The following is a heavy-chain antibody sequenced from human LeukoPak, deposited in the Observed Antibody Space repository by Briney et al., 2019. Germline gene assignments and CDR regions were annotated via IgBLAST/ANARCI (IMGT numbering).Heavy chain of an antibody. CDR2: IIPIFGTA. Sequence: SVKVSCKASGSTFSSYAISWVRQAPGQGLEWMGGIIPIFGTANYAQKFQGRVTITADESTSTAYMELSSLRSEDTAVYYCAREVYADTAMVRKVYFDYWGQGTLVTVSS. J-gene: IGHJ4*02. CDR3: AREVYADTAMVRKVYFDY. V-gene: IGHV1-69*13. CDR1: GSTFSSYA. D-gene: IGHD5-18*01.